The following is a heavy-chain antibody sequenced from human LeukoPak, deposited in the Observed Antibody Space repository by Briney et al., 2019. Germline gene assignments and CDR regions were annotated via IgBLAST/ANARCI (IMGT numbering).Heavy chain of an antibody. V-gene: IGHV2-26*03. CDR2: IFSNDEK. CDR3: ARTDYDYVWGSYHPLDQ. Sequence: ESGPTLVNPTETLTLTCTISGFSGFSLNTARMGVSWIRQPPGKALEWLAHIFSNDEKSYRTSLKSRLTISKAPSKSQVVLTTTSMDPAGTATYYCARTDYDYVWGSYHPLDQWGQGTLVTVSS. J-gene: IGHJ4*02. D-gene: IGHD3-16*02. CDR1: GFSLNTARMG.